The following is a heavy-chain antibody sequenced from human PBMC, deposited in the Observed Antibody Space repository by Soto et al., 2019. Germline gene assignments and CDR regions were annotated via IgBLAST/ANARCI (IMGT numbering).Heavy chain of an antibody. D-gene: IGHD3-10*01. J-gene: IGHJ4*02. V-gene: IGHV4-59*08. CDR1: GGSISSYY. CDR2: IYYSGST. CDR3: ARQRSAFSAYYFDY. Sequence: SXTLCLTCIVSGGSISSYYWSCIRQPPLKGLEWIWYIYYSGSTNYNPSLKSRVTISVDTSKNQFSLKLSSVTAADTAVYYCARQRSAFSAYYFDYWGQGTLVTVSS.